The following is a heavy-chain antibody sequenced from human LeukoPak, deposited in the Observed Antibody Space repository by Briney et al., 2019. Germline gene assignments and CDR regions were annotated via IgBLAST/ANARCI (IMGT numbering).Heavy chain of an antibody. V-gene: IGHV3-53*01. Sequence: WGSLRLSCAAFGFTVSTNYMSWARQAPGKGLEWVSVVYSGGSTHYADSVKGRFTISRDNSKNTLYLQMNRLRGEDTAAYYCARGYLREPFDSWGQGTLVIVSS. D-gene: IGHD1-14*01. CDR3: ARGYLREPFDS. CDR1: GFTVSTNY. J-gene: IGHJ4*02. CDR2: VYSGGST.